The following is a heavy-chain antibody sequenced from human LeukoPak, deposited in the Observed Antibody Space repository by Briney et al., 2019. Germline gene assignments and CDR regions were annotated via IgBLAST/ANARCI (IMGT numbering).Heavy chain of an antibody. V-gene: IGHV3-30*02. Sequence: PGGSLRLSCAASGFTFSSYGMHWVRQAPGKGLEWVAFIRYDGSNKYYADSVKGRFTISRDNSKNTLYLQMNSLRAEDTAVYYCAKDASYLQYSSSWYPWAFDIWGQGTMVTVSS. J-gene: IGHJ3*02. CDR2: IRYDGSNK. CDR3: AKDASYLQYSSSWYPWAFDI. D-gene: IGHD6-13*01. CDR1: GFTFSSYG.